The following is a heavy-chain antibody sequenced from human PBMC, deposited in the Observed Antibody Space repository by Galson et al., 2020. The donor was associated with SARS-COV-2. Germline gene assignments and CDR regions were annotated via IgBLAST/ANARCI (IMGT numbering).Heavy chain of an antibody. Sequence: SETLSLTCSVSGGSIISGYYWAWIRQPPGKGLEWIGSFFDGEYTYYSPSLRSRVTISGDTSKNQLSLKLSSVTAADTALYFCARGAQKWWYDDDQRTPGDGFEIWGQGTMVTVSS. CDR2: FFDGEYT. D-gene: IGHD2-15*01. J-gene: IGHJ3*02. CDR1: GGSIISGYY. V-gene: IGHV4-38-2*02. CDR3: ARGAQKWWYDDDQRTPGDGFEI.